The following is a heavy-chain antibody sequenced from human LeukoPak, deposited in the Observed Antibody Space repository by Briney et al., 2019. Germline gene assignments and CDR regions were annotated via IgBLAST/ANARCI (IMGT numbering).Heavy chain of an antibody. D-gene: IGHD5-18*01. CDR3: AKGPSTAMPLGDAFDI. CDR2: ISGSGGST. V-gene: IGHV3-23*01. CDR1: GFTFSSYA. Sequence: GGSLRLSCAASGFTFSSYAMSWVRQAPGKGLEWVSAISGSGGSTYYADSVKGRFTISRDNSKNTLYLQMNSLRAEDTAVYYCAKGPSTAMPLGDAFDIWGQGTMVTVSS. J-gene: IGHJ3*02.